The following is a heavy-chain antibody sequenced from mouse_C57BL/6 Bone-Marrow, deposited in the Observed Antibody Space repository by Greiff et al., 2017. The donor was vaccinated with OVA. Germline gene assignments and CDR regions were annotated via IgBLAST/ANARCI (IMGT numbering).Heavy chain of an antibody. V-gene: IGHV14-4*01. CDR1: GFNIKDDY. J-gene: IGHJ4*01. D-gene: IGHD2-1*01. CDR3: TTLGNYVRYAMDY. Sequence: EVQLQESGAELVRPGASVKLSCTASGFNIKDDYMHWVKQRPEQGLEWIGWIDPENGDTEYASKFQGKATITADTSSNTAYLQLSSLTSEDTAVYYCTTLGNYVRYAMDYWGQGTSVTVSS. CDR2: IDPENGDT.